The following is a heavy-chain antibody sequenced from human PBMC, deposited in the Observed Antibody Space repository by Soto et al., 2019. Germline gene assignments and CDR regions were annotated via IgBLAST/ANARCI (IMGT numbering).Heavy chain of an antibody. CDR3: ARRAKYGDYVYAY. CDR2: IYYSGST. CDR1: GGSSSSSSYY. J-gene: IGHJ4*02. Sequence: QLQLQESGPGLVKPSETLSLTCTVSGGSSSSSSYYWGWIRQPPGKRLEWMGTIYYSGSTYYNPSLKGRVTIPVETSKNQFSLKLSSVTAADTAVYYCARRAKYGDYVYAYWGQGTLVTVSS. D-gene: IGHD4-17*01. V-gene: IGHV4-39*01.